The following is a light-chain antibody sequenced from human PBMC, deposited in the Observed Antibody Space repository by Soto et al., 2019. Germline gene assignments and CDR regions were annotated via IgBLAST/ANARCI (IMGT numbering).Light chain of an antibody. J-gene: IGKJ1*01. CDR1: QSVSSSY. V-gene: IGKV3-20*01. CDR2: GAS. Sequence: EIVLTQSPGTLSLSPGERATLSCRASQSVSSSYLAWYQQKPGQAPRLRIYGASSRATGIPDRFSGSGSGTDFTLTISRLVPEDFAVYYCQQYGSSPWTFGQGTKVEIK. CDR3: QQYGSSPWT.